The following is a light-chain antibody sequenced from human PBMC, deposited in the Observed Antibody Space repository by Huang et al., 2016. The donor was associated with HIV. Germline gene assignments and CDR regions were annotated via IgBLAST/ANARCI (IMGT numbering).Light chain of an antibody. CDR3: QQRSKWPLT. CDR1: QSIGTS. J-gene: IGKJ4*01. V-gene: IGKV3-11*01. Sequence: EIVLTQSPVTLSLSPGDRATLSCRASQSIGTSLAWYQQKSGRAPRLLIYDVSNRAAGVPARFSASGSETDFTLTIASLDPDDFAIYHCQQRSKWPLTFGGGTKVEMK. CDR2: DVS.